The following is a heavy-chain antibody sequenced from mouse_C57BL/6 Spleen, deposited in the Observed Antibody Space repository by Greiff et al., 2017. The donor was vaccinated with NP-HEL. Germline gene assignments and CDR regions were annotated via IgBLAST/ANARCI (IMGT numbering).Heavy chain of an antibody. CDR1: GFTFSSYA. D-gene: IGHD1-1*01. V-gene: IGHV5-9-1*02. CDR2: ISSGGDYI. Sequence: EVNLVESGAGLVKPGGSLKLSCAASGFTFSSYAMSWVRQTPEKRLEWVAYISSGGDYIYYADTVKGRFTISRDNARTTLYLQMSSLKSEDTAMYYCTRKGGSSPFAYWGQGTLVTVSA. J-gene: IGHJ3*01. CDR3: TRKGGSSPFAY.